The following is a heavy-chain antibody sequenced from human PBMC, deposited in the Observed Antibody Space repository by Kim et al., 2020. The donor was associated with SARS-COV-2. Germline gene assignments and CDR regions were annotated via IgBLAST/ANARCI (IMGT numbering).Heavy chain of an antibody. Sequence: SETLSLTCAVYGGSFSGYYWSWIRQPPGKGLEWIGEINHSGSTNYNPSLKSRVTISVDTSKNQFSLKLSSVTAADTAVYYCARGMGDTYYWYFDLWGRGTLVTVSS. J-gene: IGHJ2*01. CDR2: INHSGST. CDR3: ARGMGDTYYWYFDL. V-gene: IGHV4-34*01. CDR1: GGSFSGYY. D-gene: IGHD3-16*01.